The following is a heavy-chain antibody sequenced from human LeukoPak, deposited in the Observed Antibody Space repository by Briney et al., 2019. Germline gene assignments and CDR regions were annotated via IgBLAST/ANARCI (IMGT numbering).Heavy chain of an antibody. J-gene: IGHJ4*02. CDR2: INPSGGST. V-gene: IGHV1-46*01. CDR1: GYTFTNYY. CDR3: ARVGTPGTTWSY. D-gene: IGHD1-1*01. Sequence: ASVKVSCKASGYTFTNYYMHWVRQAPGQGLEWMGMINPSGGSTTYAQKFQGRVTMTTDTSTSTAYMELRSLRSDDTAVYYCARVGTPGTTWSYWGQGTLVTVSS.